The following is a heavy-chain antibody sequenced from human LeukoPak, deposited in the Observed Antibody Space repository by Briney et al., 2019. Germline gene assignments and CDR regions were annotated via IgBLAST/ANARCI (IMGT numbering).Heavy chain of an antibody. CDR2: IYTSGST. CDR3: ARDPPLSEGANWYFDL. V-gene: IGHV4-61*02. D-gene: IGHD3-16*02. CDR1: GGSISSSSYY. Sequence: PSETLSLTCTVSGGSISSSSYYWSWIRQPAGKGLEWIGRIYTSGSTNYNPSLKSRVTISVDTSKNQFSLKLSSVTAADTAVYYCARDPPLSEGANWYFDLWGRGTLVTVSS. J-gene: IGHJ2*01.